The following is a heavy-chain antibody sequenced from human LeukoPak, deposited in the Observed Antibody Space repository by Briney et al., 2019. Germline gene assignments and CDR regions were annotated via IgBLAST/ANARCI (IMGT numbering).Heavy chain of an antibody. CDR3: ASDQSGSYYEVRFDY. D-gene: IGHD1-26*01. CDR2: ISAYNGNT. J-gene: IGHJ4*02. Sequence: VASVKVSCEASGYTFTSYGISWVRQAPGQGLEWMGWISAYNGNTNYAQKLQGRVTMTTDTSTSTAYMELRSLRSEDTAVYYCASDQSGSYYEVRFDYWGQGTLVTVSS. CDR1: GYTFTSYG. V-gene: IGHV1-18*01.